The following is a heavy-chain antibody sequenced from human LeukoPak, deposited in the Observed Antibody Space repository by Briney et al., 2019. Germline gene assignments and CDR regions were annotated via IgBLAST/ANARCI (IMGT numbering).Heavy chain of an antibody. Sequence: SETLSLTCTVSGGSISSSSYYWGWIRQPPGKGLEWIGSIYYSGSTYYNPSLKSRVTISVDTSKNQFSLKLSSVTAADTAMYYCAREDYDYVWGSYRYNWFDPWGQGTLVTVSS. D-gene: IGHD3-16*02. CDR1: GGSISSSSYY. CDR2: IYYSGST. V-gene: IGHV4-39*07. CDR3: AREDYDYVWGSYRYNWFDP. J-gene: IGHJ5*02.